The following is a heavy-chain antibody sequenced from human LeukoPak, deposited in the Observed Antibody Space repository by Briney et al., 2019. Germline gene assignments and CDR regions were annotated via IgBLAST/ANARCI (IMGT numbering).Heavy chain of an antibody. Sequence: SETLSLTCTVSGGSISSSSYYWGWIRQPPGKGLEWIGSIYYSGSTYYNPSLKSRVSISVDTSKNQFSLKLSSVTAADTAVYYCARLLDEVGATTAFDYWGQGTLVTVSS. CDR1: GGSISSSSYY. CDR2: IYYSGST. J-gene: IGHJ4*02. CDR3: ARLLDEVGATTAFDY. V-gene: IGHV4-39*01. D-gene: IGHD1-26*01.